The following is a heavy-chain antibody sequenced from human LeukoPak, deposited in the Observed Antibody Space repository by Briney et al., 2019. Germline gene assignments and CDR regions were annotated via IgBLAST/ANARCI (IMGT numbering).Heavy chain of an antibody. J-gene: IGHJ4*02. CDR2: ISGSGGST. D-gene: IGHD3-3*01. CDR3: AKVSAVIISRASFYFDY. CDR1: GFTFSSYA. Sequence: PGGSLRLSCAASGFTFSSYAMSWVRQAPGKGLEWVSAISGSGGSTYYADSVKGRFTISRDNSKNTLYLQMNSLRAEDTAVYYCAKVSAVIISRASFYFDYWGQGTLVTVSS. V-gene: IGHV3-23*01.